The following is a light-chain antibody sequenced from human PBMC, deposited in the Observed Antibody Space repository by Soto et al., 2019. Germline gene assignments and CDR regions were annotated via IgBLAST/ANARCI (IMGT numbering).Light chain of an antibody. Sequence: QSVLTQPPSVSGAPGQRVTISCTGSSSNIGAGYDVHWYQQHPGTAPKLLIYGNSNRPSGVPDRFSGSKSGTSASLAITRLQAEDEADYCCQSYDSSLRVFGGGTKLTVL. V-gene: IGLV1-40*01. CDR3: QSYDSSLRV. CDR1: SSNIGAGYD. J-gene: IGLJ2*01. CDR2: GNS.